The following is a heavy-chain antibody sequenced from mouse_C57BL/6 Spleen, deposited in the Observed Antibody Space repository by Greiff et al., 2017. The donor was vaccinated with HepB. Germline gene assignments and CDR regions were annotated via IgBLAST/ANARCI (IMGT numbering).Heavy chain of an antibody. Sequence: QVQLKESGAELVKPGASVKISCKASGYAFSSYWMNWVKQRPGKGLEWIGQIYPGDGDTNYNGKFKGKATLTADKSSSTAYMQLSSLTSEDSAVYFCARDVRGYFDVWGTGTTVTVSS. CDR1: GYAFSSYW. CDR2: IYPGDGDT. CDR3: ARDVRGYFDV. V-gene: IGHV1-80*01. J-gene: IGHJ1*03.